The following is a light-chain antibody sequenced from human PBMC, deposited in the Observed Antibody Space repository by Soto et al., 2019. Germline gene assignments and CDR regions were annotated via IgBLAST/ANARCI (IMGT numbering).Light chain of an antibody. CDR2: GAS. J-gene: IGKJ1*01. CDR1: QSVSSSY. V-gene: IGKV3-20*01. CDR3: QQYGSSPRT. Sequence: PGERATLSCRASQSVSSSYLAWYQQKPGQAPRLLIYGASSRATGIPDRFSGSGSGTDFTLTICRLEPEDFAVYYCQQYGSSPRTFGQGTKVDIK.